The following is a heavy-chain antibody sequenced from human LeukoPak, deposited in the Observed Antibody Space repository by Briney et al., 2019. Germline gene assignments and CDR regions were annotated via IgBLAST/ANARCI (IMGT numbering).Heavy chain of an antibody. Sequence: SETLSLTCTVSGGSINSPDHYWSWIRQPPGKGLEWIGYIYYSGSTNYNPSLKSRVTISVDTSKNQFSLKLSSVTAADTAVYYCARESSSGFYFHYWGQGALVTVSS. CDR2: IYYSGST. V-gene: IGHV4-61*08. CDR1: GGSINSPDHY. J-gene: IGHJ4*02. CDR3: ARESSSGFYFHY. D-gene: IGHD6-19*01.